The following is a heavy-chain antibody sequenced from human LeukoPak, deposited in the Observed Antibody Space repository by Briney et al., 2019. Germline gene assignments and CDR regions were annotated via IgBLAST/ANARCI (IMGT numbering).Heavy chain of an antibody. J-gene: IGHJ4*02. Sequence: ASVKVSCKASGYTFTSYDINCVRQATRQRLEWMVWMNPNSGNTGYAQKFQGRVTITRNTSISTAYMELSSLRSEDTAVYYCARGRMGAKGDFDYWGQGTVVTVSS. CDR1: GYTFTSYD. CDR3: ARGRMGAKGDFDY. D-gene: IGHD1-26*01. V-gene: IGHV1-8*03. CDR2: MNPNSGNT.